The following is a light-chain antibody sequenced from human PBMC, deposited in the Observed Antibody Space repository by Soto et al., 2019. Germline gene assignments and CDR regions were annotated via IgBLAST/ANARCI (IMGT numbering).Light chain of an antibody. CDR1: SSDVGGYNY. V-gene: IGLV2-14*01. Sequence: QSVLTQPASVSGSPGQSITISCTGTSSDVGGYNYVSWYQQHPGKPPKVMIYKVSDRSSGISNRFSGSKSANTASPTISGLQAEDEADYYCSSYSSSSSLYVFGTGTKVTVL. J-gene: IGLJ1*01. CDR2: KVS. CDR3: SSYSSSSSLYV.